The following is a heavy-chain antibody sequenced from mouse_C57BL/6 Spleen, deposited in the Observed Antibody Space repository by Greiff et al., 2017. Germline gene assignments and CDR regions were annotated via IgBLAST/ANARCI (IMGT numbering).Heavy chain of an antibody. CDR1: GFTFSDYG. V-gene: IGHV5-17*01. Sequence: EVKLMESGGGLVKPGGSLKLSCAASGFTFSDYGMHWVRQAPEKGLEWVAYISSGSSTIYYADTVKGRFTIARDNAKNTRFLQRTSLRAEDTAMDYCARWGTVYAMDDWGQGTSVTVSS. J-gene: IGHJ4*01. CDR3: ARWGTVYAMDD. D-gene: IGHD4-1*01. CDR2: ISSGSSTI.